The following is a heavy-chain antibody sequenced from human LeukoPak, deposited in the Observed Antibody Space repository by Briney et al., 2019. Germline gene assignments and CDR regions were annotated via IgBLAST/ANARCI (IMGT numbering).Heavy chain of an antibody. CDR1: GFTFDDYA. V-gene: IGHV3-9*01. J-gene: IGHJ5*02. Sequence: GGSLRLSCAASGFTFDDYAMHWVRQAPGKGLEWVSGISWNSGSIGYADSVKGRFTISRDNAKNSLYLQMNSLRAEDTALYYCAKGRYGSTSTSPLGPWGQGTLVTVSS. D-gene: IGHD2-2*01. CDR2: ISWNSGSI. CDR3: AKGRYGSTSTSPLGP.